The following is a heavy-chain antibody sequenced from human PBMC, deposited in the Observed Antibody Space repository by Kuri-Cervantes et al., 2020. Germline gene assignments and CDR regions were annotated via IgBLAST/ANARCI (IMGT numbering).Heavy chain of an antibody. J-gene: IGHJ4*02. CDR3: TTHYSGCDFVPNY. CDR1: GFTLSDYY. D-gene: IGHD5-12*01. Sequence: GESLKISCTVSGFTLSDYYMDWVRQAPGKGLEWVGRTRNKPNSYTTEYAASVKGRFTITRDDSKSLAYLQMNSLKTEDTAVYYCTTHYSGCDFVPNYWGQGTLVTVSS. V-gene: IGHV3-72*01. CDR2: TRNKPNSYTT.